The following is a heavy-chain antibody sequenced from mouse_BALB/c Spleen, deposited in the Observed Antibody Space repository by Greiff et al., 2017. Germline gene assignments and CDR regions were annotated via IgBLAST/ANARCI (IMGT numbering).Heavy chain of an antibody. CDR3: TRVTTASSAMDY. J-gene: IGHJ4*01. D-gene: IGHD1-2*01. CDR2: INPSNGGT. Sequence: LQESGAELVKPGASVKLSCKASGYTFTSYYMYWVKQRPGQGLEWIGEINPSNGGTNFNEKFKSKATLTVDKSSSTAYMQLSSLTSEDSAVYYCTRVTTASSAMDYWGQGTSVTVSS. V-gene: IGHV1S81*02. CDR1: GYTFTSYY.